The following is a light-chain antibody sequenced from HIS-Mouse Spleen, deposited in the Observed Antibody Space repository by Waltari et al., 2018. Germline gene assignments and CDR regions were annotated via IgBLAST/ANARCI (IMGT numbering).Light chain of an antibody. CDR3: QQYYSTPPYT. Sequence: DIVMTQSPDSLAVSLGERATINCKSSQSVLYSSNNKNYLAWYQQKPGQPPKLPIYLASTRESGVPDRFSGSGSGTDFTLTISSLQAEDVAVYYCQQYYSTPPYTFGQGTKLEIK. J-gene: IGKJ2*01. V-gene: IGKV4-1*01. CDR1: QSVLYSSNNKNY. CDR2: LAS.